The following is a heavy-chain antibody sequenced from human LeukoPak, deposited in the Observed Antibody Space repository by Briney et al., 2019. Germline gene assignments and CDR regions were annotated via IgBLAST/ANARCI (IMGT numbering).Heavy chain of an antibody. J-gene: IGHJ3*02. CDR1: GGSISSYY. CDR3: ARVPYDYGDFGLSFDI. V-gene: IGHV4-59*08. Sequence: SETLSLTCTVSGGSISSYYWSWIRQPPGKGLEWIGYIYYSGSTYYNPSLKSRVTISVDTSKNQFSLKLSSVTAADTAVYYCARVPYDYGDFGLSFDIWGQGTMVTVSS. CDR2: IYYSGST. D-gene: IGHD4-17*01.